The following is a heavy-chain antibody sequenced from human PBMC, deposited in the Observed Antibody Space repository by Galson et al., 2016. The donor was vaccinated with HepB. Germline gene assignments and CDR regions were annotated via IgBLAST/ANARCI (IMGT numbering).Heavy chain of an antibody. V-gene: IGHV3-74*01. CDR2: INRAGSST. J-gene: IGHJ6*02. Sequence: SLRLSCAASGLNISSYWLHWVRQAPGKGLVWVSRINRAGSSTGYADSVKGRFAISRDNAKNTLYLQMNSLRAEDSAVYYCASPRGSDFWSNYPYYYYAMDVWGLGTTVTVSS. CDR3: ASPRGSDFWSNYPYYYYAMDV. D-gene: IGHD3-3*01. CDR1: GLNISSYW.